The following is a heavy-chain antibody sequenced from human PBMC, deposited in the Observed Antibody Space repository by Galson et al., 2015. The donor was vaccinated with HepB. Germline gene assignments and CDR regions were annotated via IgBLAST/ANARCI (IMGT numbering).Heavy chain of an antibody. V-gene: IGHV4-59*08. J-gene: IGHJ4*02. CDR1: GGSISSYY. CDR3: ARRYNWNSPFDY. CDR2: IYYSGST. Sequence: LSLTCTVSGGSISSYYWSWIRQPPGKGLEWIGYIYYSGSTNYNPSLKSRVTISVDTSKNQFSLKLSSVTAADTAVYYCARRYNWNSPFDYWGQGTLVTVSS. D-gene: IGHD1-7*01.